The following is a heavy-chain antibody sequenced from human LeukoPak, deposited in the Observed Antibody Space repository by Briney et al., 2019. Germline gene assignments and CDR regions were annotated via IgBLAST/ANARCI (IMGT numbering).Heavy chain of an antibody. D-gene: IGHD5-24*01. Sequence: GGSLRLSCAASGFTFSTYAMSWVRQAPGKGLEWVSGISGSGSSTFDADSVKGRFTISRDNSKNTLFLQMNSLRAEDTALYCAKDPAAEMATILDYWGQGTLVTVSS. CDR1: GFTFSTYA. CDR3: AKDPAAEMATILDY. CDR2: ISGSGSST. J-gene: IGHJ4*02. V-gene: IGHV3-23*01.